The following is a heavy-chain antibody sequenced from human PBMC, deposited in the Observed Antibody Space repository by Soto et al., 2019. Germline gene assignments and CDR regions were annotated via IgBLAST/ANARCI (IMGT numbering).Heavy chain of an antibody. CDR2: INPQNGVT. D-gene: IGHD4-4*01. CDR3: ATEKTVSTLTTRGPFDS. Sequence: ASVKVSCKASGYNFIDHYIHWVRQAPGQGLEWMGWINPQNGVTSLSQKFEYRVIMTSDTSISTAYMELSSLRSEDSAVYYCATEKTVSTLTTRGPFDSWGQGTPVTVSS. V-gene: IGHV1-2*02. J-gene: IGHJ5*01. CDR1: GYNFIDHY.